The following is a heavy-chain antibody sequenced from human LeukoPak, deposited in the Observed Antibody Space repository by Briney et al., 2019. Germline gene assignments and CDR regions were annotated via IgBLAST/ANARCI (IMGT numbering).Heavy chain of an antibody. Sequence: SETLSLTCAVYGGSFSGYYWSWVRQPPGKGLEWIGEINHSGSTNYNPSLKSRVTISVDTSKNQFSLKLSSVTAADTAVYYCARSRNTVMASGRDDAFDIWGQGTMVTVSS. J-gene: IGHJ3*02. CDR1: GGSFSGYY. V-gene: IGHV4-34*01. D-gene: IGHD5-18*01. CDR3: ARSRNTVMASGRDDAFDI. CDR2: INHSGST.